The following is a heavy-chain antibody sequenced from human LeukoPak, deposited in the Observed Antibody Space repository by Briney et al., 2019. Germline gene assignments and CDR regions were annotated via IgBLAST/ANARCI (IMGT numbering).Heavy chain of an antibody. D-gene: IGHD3-22*01. J-gene: IGHJ3*02. CDR1: GFTFSGSA. V-gene: IGHV3-73*01. CDR2: TRNKANSYAT. Sequence: GGSLRLSCAASGFTFSGSAIHWVRQASGKGLEWVGRTRNKANSYATAYATSVKGRFTISRDDSKNTAYLQMNSLRAEDTAVYYCAKDLSSGYYDAFDIWGQGTMVTVSS. CDR3: AKDLSSGYYDAFDI.